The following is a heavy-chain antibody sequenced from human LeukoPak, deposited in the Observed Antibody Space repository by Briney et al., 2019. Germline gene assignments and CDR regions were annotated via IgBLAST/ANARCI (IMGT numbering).Heavy chain of an antibody. CDR3: ARELDILTVVYAFDI. D-gene: IGHD3-9*01. Sequence: GASVTVSCKASGYTFTGYYIHWVRQAPGQGLEWMGWINPKSSGTNYAQKFQGRVTMTRDTSISTAYMGLSRLRSDDTAVYYCARELDILTVVYAFDIWGQGTMVTVSS. J-gene: IGHJ3*02. CDR1: GYTFTGYY. CDR2: INPKSSGT. V-gene: IGHV1-2*02.